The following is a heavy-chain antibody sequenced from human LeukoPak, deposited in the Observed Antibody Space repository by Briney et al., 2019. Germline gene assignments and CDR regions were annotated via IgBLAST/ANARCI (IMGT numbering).Heavy chain of an antibody. CDR2: IYTSGST. CDR1: GGSISSGSYY. V-gene: IGHV4-61*02. Sequence: SETLSLTCTVSGGSISSGSYYWSWIRQPAGKGLEWIGRIYTSGSTNYNPSLKSRVTISVDTSKNQFSLKLSSVTAADTAVYYCARGWFGRDSYNHAFDIWGQGTMVTVSS. D-gene: IGHD5-24*01. J-gene: IGHJ3*02. CDR3: ARGWFGRDSYNHAFDI.